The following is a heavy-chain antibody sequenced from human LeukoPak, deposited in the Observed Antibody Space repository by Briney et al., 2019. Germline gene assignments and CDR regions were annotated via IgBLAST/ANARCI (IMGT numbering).Heavy chain of an antibody. Sequence: GGSLRLSCVASEFTFTNAWMTWVRQAPGKGLEWVANIKQDGSEKYYVDSVKGQFTISRDNAKNSLYLQMNSLRAEDTAVYYCARQGRPRFGAYYMDVWGKGTTVTVSS. V-gene: IGHV3-7*01. CDR1: EFTFTNAW. CDR2: IKQDGSEK. CDR3: ARQGRPRFGAYYMDV. D-gene: IGHD3-10*01. J-gene: IGHJ6*03.